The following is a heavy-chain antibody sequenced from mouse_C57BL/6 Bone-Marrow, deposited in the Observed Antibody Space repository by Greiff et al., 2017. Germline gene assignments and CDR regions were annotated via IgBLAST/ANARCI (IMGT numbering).Heavy chain of an antibody. CDR1: GFTFTDYY. J-gene: IGHJ1*03. CDR3: ARRYYGSSDDWYFDV. D-gene: IGHD1-1*01. CDR2: IRNKANGYTT. V-gene: IGHV7-3*01. Sequence: EVQLVESGGGLVQPGGSLSLSCAASGFTFTDYYMSWVRQPPGKALEWLGFIRNKANGYTTEYSASVKGRFTISRDNSQSILYLQMNALRAEDSATYNCARRYYGSSDDWYFDVWGTGTTVTVSS.